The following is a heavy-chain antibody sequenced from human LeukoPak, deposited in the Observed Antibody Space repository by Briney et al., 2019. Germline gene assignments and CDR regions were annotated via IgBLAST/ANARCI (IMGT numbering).Heavy chain of an antibody. CDR3: AREEAGYDILTGYYPVY. CDR1: GFTFSSYA. V-gene: IGHV3-23*01. CDR2: ISGSGVST. Sequence: GGSLRLSCAASGFTFSSYAMSWVRQAPGKGLEWVSAISGSGVSTYYADSVKGRFTISRDNSKNTLYLQMNSLRAEDTAVYYCAREEAGYDILTGYYPVYWGQGTLVTVSS. D-gene: IGHD3-9*01. J-gene: IGHJ4*02.